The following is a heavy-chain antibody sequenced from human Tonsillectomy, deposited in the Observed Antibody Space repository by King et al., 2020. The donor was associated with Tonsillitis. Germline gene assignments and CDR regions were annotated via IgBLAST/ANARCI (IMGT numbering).Heavy chain of an antibody. CDR1: GFTFGNYG. Sequence: VQLVESGGGVVQPGTSLRLSCAASGFTFGNYGMHWVRQAPGKGLEWVALIAYDASYENYADSVKGRFTISRDNSKNTLYLEMNSLRVEDTAVYYCAKDVIGLSDWYCDLWGRGTLVTVSS. V-gene: IGHV3-30*18. CDR2: IAYDASYE. D-gene: IGHD3-10*01. J-gene: IGHJ2*01. CDR3: AKDVIGLSDWYCDL.